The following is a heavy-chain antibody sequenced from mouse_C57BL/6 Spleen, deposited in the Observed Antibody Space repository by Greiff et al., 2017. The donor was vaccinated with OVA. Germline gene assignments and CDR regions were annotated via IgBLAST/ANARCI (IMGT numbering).Heavy chain of an antibody. CDR2: INPYNGGT. CDR1: GYTFTDYY. V-gene: IGHV1-19*01. J-gene: IGHJ4*01. CDR3: ARDGGGAMDY. Sequence: EVQLQQSGPVLVKPGASVKMSCKASGYTFTDYYMNWVKQSHGKSLEWIGVINPYNGGTSYNQKFKGKATLTVDKSSSTAYMELNSLTSEDSAVYYCARDGGGAMDYWGQGTSVTVSS.